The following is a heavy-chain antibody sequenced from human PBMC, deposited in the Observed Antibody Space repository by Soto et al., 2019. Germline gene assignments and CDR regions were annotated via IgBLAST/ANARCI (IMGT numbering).Heavy chain of an antibody. Sequence: GPSLQISREGCVYSYSSYWICWVRQMPGRGLEWMGIIYPGDSDTRYSPSFQGQVTISADMSISTAYLQWSSLRASDTALYYCARGSRYGSGSYTSFDYWGQGTLVTVHS. CDR3: ARGSRYGSGSYTSFDY. V-gene: IGHV5-51*01. J-gene: IGHJ4*02. CDR2: IYPGDSDT. CDR1: VYSYSSYW. D-gene: IGHD3-10*01.